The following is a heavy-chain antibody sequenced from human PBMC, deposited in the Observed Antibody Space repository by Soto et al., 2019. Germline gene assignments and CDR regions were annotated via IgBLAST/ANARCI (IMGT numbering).Heavy chain of an antibody. J-gene: IGHJ4*02. CDR3: AREVQVQTPAFVC. Sequence: QVQLVQSGAEMKKPGSSAQVSCQSSGGTFNTYAMNWVRQAPGQGPEWMGDISPMFGAANYAPKVHGRVTITADESTGTSYMQLSSLTSEDTALYFCAREVQVQTPAFVCWGQGTLVNVSS. CDR1: GGTFNTYA. V-gene: IGHV1-69*19. D-gene: IGHD3-10*01. CDR2: ISPMFGAA.